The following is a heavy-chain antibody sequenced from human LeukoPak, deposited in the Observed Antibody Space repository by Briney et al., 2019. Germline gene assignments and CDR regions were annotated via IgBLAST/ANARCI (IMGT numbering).Heavy chain of an antibody. CDR1: GFTFSSYE. Sequence: PGGSLRLSCAASGFTFSSYEMNWVRQAPGKGLEWVSYITSSGSIMYYPDSVKGRFTISRDNAKNSLYLQMNSLRAEDTAVYYCAREGDYGDSDYWGQGTLVTVSS. D-gene: IGHD4-17*01. CDR3: AREGDYGDSDY. V-gene: IGHV3-48*03. J-gene: IGHJ4*02. CDR2: ITSSGSIM.